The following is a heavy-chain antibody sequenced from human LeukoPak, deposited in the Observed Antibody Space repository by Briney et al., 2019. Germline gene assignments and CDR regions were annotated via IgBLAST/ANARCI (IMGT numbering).Heavy chain of an antibody. CDR3: ARVFGDYLQYYFDY. Sequence: PSETLSLTCTVSGGSISSGGYYWSWIRQHPGKGLEWIGYIYYSGSTYYNPSLKSRVTISVDTSKNQFSLKLSSVTAADTAVYYCARVFGDYLQYYFDYWGQGTLVTVSS. CDR1: GGSISSGGYY. J-gene: IGHJ4*02. D-gene: IGHD4-17*01. V-gene: IGHV4-31*03. CDR2: IYYSGST.